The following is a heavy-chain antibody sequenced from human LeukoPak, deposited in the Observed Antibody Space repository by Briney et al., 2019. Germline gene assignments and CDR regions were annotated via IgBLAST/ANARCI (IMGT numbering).Heavy chain of an antibody. J-gene: IGHJ4*02. CDR3: ARHGGFDFDY. D-gene: IGHD3-16*01. CDR2: IHYRGST. Sequence: PSETLSLTCGVSGGSFSGHYWSWIRQPPGKGLEWIGQIHYRGSTSYNPSLRSRVTISVDTSKSQFSLKLSSVTAADTAVYYCARHGGFDFDYWGQGTLVTVSS. V-gene: IGHV4-34*01. CDR1: GGSFSGHY.